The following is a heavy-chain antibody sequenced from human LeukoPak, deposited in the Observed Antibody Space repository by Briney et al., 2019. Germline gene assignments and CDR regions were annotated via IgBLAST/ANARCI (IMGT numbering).Heavy chain of an antibody. CDR3: ARDCDYGGNRLDYFDW. Sequence: PSETLSLTCSVSGGSISDYYWSWIRQPAGKGLQWMGRIYGSGSTDYNPSLKSRVTMSIDTSKNQFSLKLSSVTAADTAVYYCARDCDYGGNRLDYFDWWGQGTLVTVSS. V-gene: IGHV4-4*07. CDR2: IYGSGST. J-gene: IGHJ4*02. D-gene: IGHD4-23*01. CDR1: GGSISDYY.